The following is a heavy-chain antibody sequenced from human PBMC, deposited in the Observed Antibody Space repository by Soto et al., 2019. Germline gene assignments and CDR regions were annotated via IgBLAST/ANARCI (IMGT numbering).Heavy chain of an antibody. CDR1: GGSISGYY. CDR2: IYYSGHT. V-gene: IGHV4-59*01. CDR3: ARALTVAGYYFDH. J-gene: IGHJ4*02. Sequence: PSETLSLTCTVSGGSISGYYWSWIRQPPGKGLEWIGYIYYSGHTSYNPSLKSRVTISIDTSKNQFSLKLSSVTVADTAVYYCARALTVAGYYFDHWGQGTLVTVSS. D-gene: IGHD6-19*01.